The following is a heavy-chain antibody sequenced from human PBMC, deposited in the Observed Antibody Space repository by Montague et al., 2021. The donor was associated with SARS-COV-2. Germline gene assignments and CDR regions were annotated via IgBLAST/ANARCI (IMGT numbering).Heavy chain of an antibody. J-gene: IGHJ2*01. D-gene: IGHD2-21*02. CDR3: ARAYCGGDCYFYWYFDL. CDR1: GDSVSSNSAA. V-gene: IGHV6-1*01. Sequence: CAISGDSVSSNSAAWKWIRQSPSRGLGWLGRTYYRSKWHNDYAESVKSRITINPDTSKNQISLQLNSVTPEDTAVYYCARAYCGGDCYFYWYFDLWGRGTLVTVSS. CDR2: TYYRSKWHN.